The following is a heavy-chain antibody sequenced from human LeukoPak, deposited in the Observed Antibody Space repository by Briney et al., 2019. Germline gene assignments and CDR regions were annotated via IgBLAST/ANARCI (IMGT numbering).Heavy chain of an antibody. CDR3: ARDRYGDFEDY. V-gene: IGHV4-30-4*08. Sequence: PSETLSFTCNVSGGSINTANYYWTWIRQPPGKGLEWIGYISYSGTPYYNPSLNSRVTISLDTSKNQFSLRLNSVTAADTAMYYCARDRYGDFEDYWGQGTLVTVSS. J-gene: IGHJ4*02. D-gene: IGHD4-17*01. CDR1: GGSINTANYY. CDR2: ISYSGTP.